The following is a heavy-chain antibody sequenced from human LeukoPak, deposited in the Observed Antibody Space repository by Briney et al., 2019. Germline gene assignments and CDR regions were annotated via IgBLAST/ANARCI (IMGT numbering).Heavy chain of an antibody. D-gene: IGHD3-22*01. V-gene: IGHV3-30*01. J-gene: IGHJ4*02. CDR2: ISYDGSNK. Sequence: GRSLRLSCAASGFTFSSYAMHWVRLAPGKRLEWVAVISYDGSNKYYADSVKGRFTISRDNSKNTLYLQMNSLRAEDTAVYYCARSEDDSGGYYDYWGQGTLVTVSS. CDR3: ARSEDDSGGYYDY. CDR1: GFTFSSYA.